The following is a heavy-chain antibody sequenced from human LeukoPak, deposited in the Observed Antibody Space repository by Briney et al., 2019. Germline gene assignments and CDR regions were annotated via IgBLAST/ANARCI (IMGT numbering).Heavy chain of an antibody. Sequence: PGGSLRLSCAASGFTFSSYGMHWVRQAPGKGLEWVAFIRYDGSNKYYADSVKGRFTISRDNAKNSLYLQMNSLRAEDTAVYYCARLVVPAAPQMDVWGKGTTVTVSS. D-gene: IGHD2-2*01. CDR1: GFTFSSYG. V-gene: IGHV3-30*02. CDR2: IRYDGSNK. CDR3: ARLVVPAAPQMDV. J-gene: IGHJ6*04.